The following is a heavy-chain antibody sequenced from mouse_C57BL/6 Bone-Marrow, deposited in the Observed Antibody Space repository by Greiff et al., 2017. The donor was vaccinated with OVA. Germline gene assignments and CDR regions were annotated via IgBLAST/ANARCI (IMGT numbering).Heavy chain of an antibody. V-gene: IGHV1-81*01. CDR3: ARQLRLRGAY. CDR2: IYPRSGNT. D-gene: IGHD3-2*02. CDR1: GYTFTSYG. Sequence: LVESGAELARPGASVKLSCKASGYTFTSYGISWVKQRTGQGLEWIGEIYPRSGNTYYNEKFKGKATLTADKSSSTAYMELRSLTSEDSAVYFCARQLRLRGAYWGQGTLVTVSA. J-gene: IGHJ3*01.